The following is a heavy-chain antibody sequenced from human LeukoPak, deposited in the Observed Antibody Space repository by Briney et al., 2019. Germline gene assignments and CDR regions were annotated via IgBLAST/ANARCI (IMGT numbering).Heavy chain of an antibody. CDR1: GGTISSSSYY. D-gene: IGHD2-15*01. J-gene: IGHJ6*02. CDR3: ARDQGEGYCSGGSCYPMDYGMDV. Sequence: SETLSLTCTVSGGTISSSSYYWGWIRQPPGKGLEWMGSIYYNGTTYYNPSLKSRVTISVDTSKNQFSLKLSSVTAADTAVYYCARDQGEGYCSGGSCYPMDYGMDVWGQGTTVTVSS. V-gene: IGHV4-39*07. CDR2: IYYNGTT.